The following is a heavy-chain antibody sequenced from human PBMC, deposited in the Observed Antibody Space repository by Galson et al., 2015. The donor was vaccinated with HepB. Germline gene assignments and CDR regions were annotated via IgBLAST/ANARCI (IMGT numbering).Heavy chain of an antibody. Sequence: QVQLQESGPGLVKPSETLSLTCTVSGGSISSYYWSWIRQPPGKGLEWIGDIYYSGSTNYNPPLKSRVTISVETSKNQFSLKLSSVTAADTAVYYCAVGFYWSGAFDYWGQGTLVTVSS. V-gene: IGHV4-59*01. CDR2: IYYSGST. CDR3: AVGFYWSGAFDY. J-gene: IGHJ4*02. CDR1: GGSISSYY. D-gene: IGHD2-8*02.